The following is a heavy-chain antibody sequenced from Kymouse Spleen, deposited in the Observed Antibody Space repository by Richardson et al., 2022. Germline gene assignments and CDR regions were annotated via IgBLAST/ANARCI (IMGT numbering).Heavy chain of an antibody. J-gene: IGHJ5*02. CDR2: INHSGST. CDR3: ARGGYDILTGYSNWFDP. V-gene: IGHV4-34*01. CDR1: GGSFSGYY. Sequence: QVQLQQWGAGLLKPSETLSLTCAVYGGSFSGYYWSWIRQPPGKGLEWIGEINHSGSTNYNPSLKSRVTISVDTSKNQFSLKLSSVTAADTAVYYCARGGYDILTGYSNWFDPWGQGTLVTVSS. D-gene: IGHD3-9*01.